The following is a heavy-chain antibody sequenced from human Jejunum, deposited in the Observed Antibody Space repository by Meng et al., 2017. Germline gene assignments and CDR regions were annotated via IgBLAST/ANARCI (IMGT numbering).Heavy chain of an antibody. CDR2: IIPIFDTT. Sequence: SSVKVSCKASVGTFSTYAISWVRQAPGQGLEWMGAIIPIFDTTTYAQQFQGRLTITAAGFTTTSYMELSSLRSDDTAVYYCARYCGGGDCAVPEQNYYGLDGWGQGTTVTVSS. J-gene: IGHJ6*01. V-gene: IGHV1-69*13. D-gene: IGHD2-21*01. CDR3: ARYCGGGDCAVPEQNYYGLDG. CDR1: VGTFSTYA.